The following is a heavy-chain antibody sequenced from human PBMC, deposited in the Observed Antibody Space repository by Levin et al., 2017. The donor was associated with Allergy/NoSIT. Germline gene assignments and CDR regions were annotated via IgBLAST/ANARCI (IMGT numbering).Heavy chain of an antibody. CDR3: VREIAEEGT. CDR2: ISDDGSSE. CDR1: GFTFSNYA. V-gene: IGHV3-30-3*01. D-gene: IGHD6-13*01. J-gene: IGHJ4*02. Sequence: TGGSLRLSCAASGFTFSNYAMHWVRQAPGKGLEWVGVISDDGSSEFYIDSVKGRLTISTDNSKNRLYLQLASLRAQDTALYCCVREIAEEGTWGQGALVIVSS.